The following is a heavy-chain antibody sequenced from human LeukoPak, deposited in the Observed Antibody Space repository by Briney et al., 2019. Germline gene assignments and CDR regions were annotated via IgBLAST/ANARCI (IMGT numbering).Heavy chain of an antibody. CDR1: GGTFSSYA. V-gene: IGHV1-69*05. D-gene: IGHD3-10*01. Sequence: ASVKVSFTAPGGTFSSYAISWVRQAPGQGLEWMGGIIPIFGTANYAQKFQGRVTITTDESTSTAYMELSSLRSEDTAVYYCASTTMVRGVIINYYYYMDVWGKGTTVTVSS. CDR2: IIPIFGTA. CDR3: ASTTMVRGVIINYYYYMDV. J-gene: IGHJ6*03.